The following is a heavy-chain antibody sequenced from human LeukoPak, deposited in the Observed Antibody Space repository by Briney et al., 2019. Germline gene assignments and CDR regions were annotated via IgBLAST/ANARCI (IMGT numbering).Heavy chain of an antibody. Sequence: PSETVSLTCTVSGYSISSGYYWGWIRQPPGKGLEWIGSIHHSGSTYYNPSLKSRVTISADTSKNQFSLRLSSVTAADTAVYYCARPSDYGDYGPWGQGTLVTVSS. D-gene: IGHD4-17*01. CDR2: IHHSGST. CDR1: GYSISSGYY. CDR3: ARPSDYGDYGP. V-gene: IGHV4-38-2*02. J-gene: IGHJ5*02.